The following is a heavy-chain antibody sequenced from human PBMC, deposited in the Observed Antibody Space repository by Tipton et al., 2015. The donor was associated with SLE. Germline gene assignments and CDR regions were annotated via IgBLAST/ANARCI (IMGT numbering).Heavy chain of an antibody. D-gene: IGHD1-1*01. V-gene: IGHV3-48*03. CDR1: GFSFSSYE. CDR2: ISSGGGII. CDR3: ARSRTSRYYYGMDV. Sequence: SLRLSCAASGFSFSSYEMNWVRQAPGKGLEWVSYISSGGGIIFYADSVKGRFTISRDNAQKSLYLQMNSLRAEDTAVYYCARSRTSRYYYGMDVWGQGTTVTVSS. J-gene: IGHJ6*02.